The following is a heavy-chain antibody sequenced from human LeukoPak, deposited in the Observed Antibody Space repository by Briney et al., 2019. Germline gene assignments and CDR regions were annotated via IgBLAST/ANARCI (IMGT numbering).Heavy chain of an antibody. Sequence: PGGSLRLSCAASGFSFSGYWMSWVRQTPGKGLEWVANIKQDGSVKNSVDSMKGRFTISRDNTKNSLYLEMNSLKAEDTAVYYWVSGGGHFDLWGQGTLVTVSS. D-gene: IGHD3-10*01. V-gene: IGHV3-7*03. CDR3: VSGGGHFDL. CDR1: GFSFSGYW. J-gene: IGHJ4*02. CDR2: IKQDGSVK.